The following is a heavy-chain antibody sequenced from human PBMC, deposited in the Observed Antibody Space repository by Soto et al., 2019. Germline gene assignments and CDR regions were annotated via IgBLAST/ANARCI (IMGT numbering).Heavy chain of an antibody. J-gene: IGHJ4*02. CDR2: ISYDGSNK. Sequence: PGGSLRLSCAASGFTFSSYGMHWVRQAPGKGLEWVAVISYDGSNKYYADSVKGRFTISRDNSKNTLYLQMNSLRAEDTAVYYCARDLFPRYYYDSSGYPLSTSGYWGQGTLVTAPQ. D-gene: IGHD3-22*01. CDR1: GFTFSSYG. V-gene: IGHV3-30*03. CDR3: ARDLFPRYYYDSSGYPLSTSGY.